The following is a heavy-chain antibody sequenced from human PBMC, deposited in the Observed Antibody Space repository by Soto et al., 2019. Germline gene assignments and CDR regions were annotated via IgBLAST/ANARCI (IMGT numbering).Heavy chain of an antibody. J-gene: IGHJ5*02. CDR2: IYYSGST. V-gene: IGHV4-59*01. Sequence: PSETLSLTCTFSGGSISSYYWSWIRQPPGKGLEWIGYIYYSGSTNYNPSLKSRVTISVDTSKNQFSLKLSSVTAADTAVYYCARGTYSSSWNWFDPWGQGTLVTVSS. CDR3: ARGTYSSSWNWFDP. D-gene: IGHD6-13*01. CDR1: GGSISSYY.